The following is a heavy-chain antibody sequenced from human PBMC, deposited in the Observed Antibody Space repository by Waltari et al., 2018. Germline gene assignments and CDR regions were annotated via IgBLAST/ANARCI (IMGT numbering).Heavy chain of an antibody. Sequence: QLQLQESGPGLGKPSETLSLPCIVSGGSITSNRHDWACIRQPPGQGLEWIGTMSYNGATYSSPSLKSRVTVSRDTSKNHLSLKLGSVTAADTAVYYCATYIGASIGTAAFDVWGQGTMVTVSS. D-gene: IGHD5-12*01. J-gene: IGHJ3*01. V-gene: IGHV4-39*02. CDR3: ATYIGASIGTAAFDV. CDR1: GGSITSNRHD. CDR2: MSYNGAT.